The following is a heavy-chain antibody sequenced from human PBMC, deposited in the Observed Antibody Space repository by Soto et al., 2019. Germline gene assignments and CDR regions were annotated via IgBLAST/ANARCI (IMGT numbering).Heavy chain of an antibody. CDR3: AHATVHWLVRGDYFDY. D-gene: IGHD6-19*01. J-gene: IGHJ4*02. CDR2: IYWNDDK. V-gene: IGHV2-5*01. CDR1: GFSLSTSGVG. Sequence: SGPTLVNPTQTLTLTCTFSGFSLSTSGVGVGWVRQPPGKALEWLALIYWNDDKRYSPSLKRRLTITRDTSKNPVVLTMTNMDPDNTATYYGAHATVHWLVRGDYFDYGGQGTLVTDSS.